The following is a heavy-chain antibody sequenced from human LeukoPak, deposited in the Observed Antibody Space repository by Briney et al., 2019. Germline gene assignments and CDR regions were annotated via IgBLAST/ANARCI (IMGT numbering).Heavy chain of an antibody. CDR3: ARTGTTGFTWLDP. J-gene: IGHJ5*02. Sequence: SETLSLTCTVSGGSISSYYWSWIRQPPGKGLEWIGYIYYSGSTNYNPSLKSRVTISVDTSRNHFSLKLSSVTAADTAVYYCARTGTTGFTWLDPWGQEPWSPSPQ. CDR2: IYYSGST. CDR1: GGSISSYY. D-gene: IGHD1-1*01. V-gene: IGHV4-59*01.